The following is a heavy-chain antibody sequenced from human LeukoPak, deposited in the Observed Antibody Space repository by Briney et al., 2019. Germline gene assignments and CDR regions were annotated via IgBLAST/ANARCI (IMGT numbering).Heavy chain of an antibody. J-gene: IGHJ3*02. CDR2: IFGNGIEK. D-gene: IGHD3-22*01. Sequence: GGSLRLSCAVAGINFNPYTMNWVRQAPGKGLEWVSGIFGNGIEKFYADSVKGRFTISRDNPKNTLYLQMNSLRAEDTAVYYCAKGPDYYDSSGYYSHDAFDIWGQGTMVTVSS. CDR3: AKGPDYYDSSGYYSHDAFDI. CDR1: GINFNPYT. V-gene: IGHV3-23*01.